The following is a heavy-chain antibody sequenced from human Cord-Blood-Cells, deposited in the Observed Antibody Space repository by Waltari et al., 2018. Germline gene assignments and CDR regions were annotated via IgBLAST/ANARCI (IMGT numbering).Heavy chain of an antibody. Sequence: EVQLVESGGGLVQPGGSLRLSCAASGFTFSSDWMSWVGQAPGKGLEWVANIKQDGSEKYYVDSVKGRFTISRDNAKNSLYLQMNSLRAEDTAVYYCARDRVGADAFDIWGQGTMVTVSS. D-gene: IGHD1-26*01. CDR2: IKQDGSEK. CDR1: GFTFSSDW. CDR3: ARDRVGADAFDI. V-gene: IGHV3-7*01. J-gene: IGHJ3*02.